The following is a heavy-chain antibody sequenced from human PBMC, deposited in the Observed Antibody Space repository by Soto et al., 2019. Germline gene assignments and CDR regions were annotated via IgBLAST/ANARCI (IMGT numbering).Heavy chain of an antibody. CDR2: LHHGGST. D-gene: IGHD4-4*01. Sequence: SETLSLTCDVSRYSINNNNWWSWVRQPPGGGLEWIGELHHGGSTNYNPSLESRATFSVDISKNQFFLKLSSVTAADTAVYYCTKNSAYTLDYWGQGTLVTVSS. J-gene: IGHJ4*02. CDR3: TKNSAYTLDY. V-gene: IGHV4-4*02. CDR1: RYSINNNNW.